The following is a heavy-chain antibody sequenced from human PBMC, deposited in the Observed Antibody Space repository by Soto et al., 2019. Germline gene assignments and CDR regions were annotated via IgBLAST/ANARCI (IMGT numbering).Heavy chain of an antibody. CDR3: ARARDGDNFFLDY. CDR2: IRSKANGGET. V-gene: IGHV3-49*03. Sequence: PGGSLRLSCTPSGFTLGDYGMSWFRPRPGKGRGWVGFIRSKANGGETQYAASVQGRFTISRDESKNIAYREINRLKTENTAVYYCARARDGDNFFLDYWGQGTLVTVSS. CDR1: GFTLGDYG. J-gene: IGHJ4*01. D-gene: IGHD3-3*01.